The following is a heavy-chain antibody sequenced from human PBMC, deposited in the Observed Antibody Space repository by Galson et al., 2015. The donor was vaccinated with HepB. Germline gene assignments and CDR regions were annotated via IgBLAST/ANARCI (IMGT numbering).Heavy chain of an antibody. CDR3: ARDYYYDSSGNYYAIGEDAFDI. Sequence: SLRLSCAASGFTFSGYTMNWVRQAPGKGLEWVSSISSRSSYIYYADSVKGRFTITRDNAKNSLYLQMNSLRAEDTAVYYCARDYYYDSSGNYYAIGEDAFDIWGQGTMLTVSS. CDR1: GFTFSGYT. J-gene: IGHJ3*02. V-gene: IGHV3-21*01. CDR2: ISSRSSYI. D-gene: IGHD3-22*01.